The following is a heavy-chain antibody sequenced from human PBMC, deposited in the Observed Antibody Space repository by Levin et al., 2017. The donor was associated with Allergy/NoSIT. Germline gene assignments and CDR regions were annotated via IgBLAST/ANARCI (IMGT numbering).Heavy chain of an antibody. D-gene: IGHD2-15*01. CDR3: ARDGVGAANFDY. J-gene: IGHJ4*02. CDR1: GVTSSNYA. V-gene: IGHV1-69*01. CDR2: IFPIFGPA. Sequence: SGGSLRLSCKASGVTSSNYAITWVRQAPGQGLEWMGGIFPIFGPANYAQKFQGRVTIIADESTSTAYMELNSLRFEDTAVYYCARDGVGAANFDYWGQGTLVTVSS.